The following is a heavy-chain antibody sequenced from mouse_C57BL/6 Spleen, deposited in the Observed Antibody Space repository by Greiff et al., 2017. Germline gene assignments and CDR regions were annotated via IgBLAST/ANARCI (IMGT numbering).Heavy chain of an antibody. CDR3: ARSLYGSQYYYAMDY. J-gene: IGHJ4*01. V-gene: IGHV1-82*01. Sequence: QVQLQQSGPELVKPGASVKISCKASGYAFSSSWMNWVKQRPGKGLEWIGRIYPGDGDTNYNGKFKGKATLTADKSYSPAYMQLSSLTSEDSAVYFCARSLYGSQYYYAMDYWGQGTSVTVSS. CDR1: GYAFSSSW. D-gene: IGHD1-1*01. CDR2: IYPGDGDT.